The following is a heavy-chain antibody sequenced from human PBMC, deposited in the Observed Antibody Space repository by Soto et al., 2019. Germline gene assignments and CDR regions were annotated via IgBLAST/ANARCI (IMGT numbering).Heavy chain of an antibody. D-gene: IGHD3-3*01. J-gene: IGHJ3*01. CDR2: ISTSGDST. V-gene: IGHV3-21*01. CDR1: GFTFSTYT. CDR3: TRDGEPL. Sequence: AQLVESGGGLVKPGESLRLACAASGFTFSTYTVNWVRQAPGKGLEWVSSISTSGDSTYYEDSVRGRFTISRDNARASLYLQMDSLRVEDTAMYYCTRDGEPLWGPGTMVTVSS.